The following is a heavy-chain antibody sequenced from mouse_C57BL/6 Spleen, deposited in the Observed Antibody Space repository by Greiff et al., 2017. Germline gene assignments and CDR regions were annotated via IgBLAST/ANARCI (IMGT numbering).Heavy chain of an antibody. D-gene: IGHD2-4*01. J-gene: IGHJ4*01. V-gene: IGHV1-85*01. CDR2: IYPRDGST. CDR3: GREGYDYDGYYAMDY. CDR1: GYTFTSYD. Sequence: VQLQQSGPELVKPGASVKLSCKASGYTFTSYDINWVKQRPGQGLEWIGWIYPRDGSTKYNEKFKGKATLTVDTSSSTAYMGLHSLTSEDSAVYFCGREGYDYDGYYAMDYWGQGTSVTVSS.